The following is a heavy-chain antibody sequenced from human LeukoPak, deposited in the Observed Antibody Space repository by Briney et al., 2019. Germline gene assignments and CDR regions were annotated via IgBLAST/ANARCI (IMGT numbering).Heavy chain of an antibody. Sequence: GGSLRLSCAASGFTVSTIYMSWVRQAPGKGVEWVSVVYSGGSTYYADSVKGRFTISRDNSKNTLYLQMSSLRAEDTAVYYCARHFGVISKGVYYYYYGLDVWGQGTTVTVSS. V-gene: IGHV3-66*04. CDR2: VYSGGST. CDR3: ARHFGVISKGVYYYYYGLDV. J-gene: IGHJ6*02. CDR1: GFTVSTIY. D-gene: IGHD3-3*01.